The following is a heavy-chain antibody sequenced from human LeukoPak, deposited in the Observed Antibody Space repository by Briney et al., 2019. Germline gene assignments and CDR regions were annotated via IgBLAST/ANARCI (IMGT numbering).Heavy chain of an antibody. CDR2: ISGYNGNT. D-gene: IGHD5-12*01. J-gene: IGHJ4*02. CDR1: AYTFTSYG. Sequence: GASVKVSCEASAYTFTSYGINWVRQAPGQGLEWMGWISGYNGNTNYAQKLQGRVTMTTDTSTSTAYMELRSLRSDDTAVYYCARSLGVTTIIDYWGQGTLVTVSS. CDR3: ARSLGVTTIIDY. V-gene: IGHV1-18*01.